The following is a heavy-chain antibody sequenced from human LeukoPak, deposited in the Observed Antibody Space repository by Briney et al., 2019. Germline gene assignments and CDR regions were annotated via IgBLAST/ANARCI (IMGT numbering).Heavy chain of an antibody. CDR1: GFTFSSYA. J-gene: IGHJ4*02. D-gene: IGHD5-12*01. CDR2: ISGSGGST. V-gene: IGHV3-23*01. CDR3: AKDLLVATIALNFDY. Sequence: PGGCLRLSCAASGFTFSSYAMSWVRQAPGKGLEWVSAISGSGGSTYYADSVKGRFTISRDNSKNTLYLQMNSLRAEDTAVYYCAKDLLVATIALNFDYWGQGTLVTVSS.